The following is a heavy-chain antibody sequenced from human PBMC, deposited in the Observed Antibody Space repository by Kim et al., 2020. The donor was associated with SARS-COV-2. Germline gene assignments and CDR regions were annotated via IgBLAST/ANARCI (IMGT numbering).Heavy chain of an antibody. D-gene: IGHD6-6*01. V-gene: IGHV3-64D*06. J-gene: IGHJ6*02. CDR3: VKGEYSSSLFGMDV. Sequence: ANSVKGRFTISRDNSKNTLYLQMSSLRGEDTAVYYCVKGEYSSSLFGMDVWGQGTTVTVSS.